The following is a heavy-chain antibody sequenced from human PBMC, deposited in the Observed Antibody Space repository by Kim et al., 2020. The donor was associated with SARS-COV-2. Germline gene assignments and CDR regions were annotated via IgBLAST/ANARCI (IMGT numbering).Heavy chain of an antibody. CDR1: GGSISSYY. Sequence: SETLSLTCTVSGGSISSYYWSWIRQPPGKGLEWIGYIYYSGSTNYNPSLKSRVTISVDTSKNQFSLKLSSVTAADTAVYYCARARSEYKRPPREIGRENHFDYWGQGTLVTVSS. V-gene: IGHV4-59*13. CDR2: IYYSGST. CDR3: ARARSEYKRPPREIGRENHFDY. D-gene: IGHD1-1*01. J-gene: IGHJ4*02.